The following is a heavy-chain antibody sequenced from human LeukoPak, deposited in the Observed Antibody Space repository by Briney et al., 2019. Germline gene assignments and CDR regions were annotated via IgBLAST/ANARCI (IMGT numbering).Heavy chain of an antibody. J-gene: IGHJ4*02. D-gene: IGHD3-9*01. CDR1: EFTVSSNY. Sequence: GGSLRLSCTASEFTVSSNYMSWVRQAPGKGLEWVSVIYSGGSTYYADSVKGRFTISRDNSKNTLYLQMNSLRAEDTAVYYRATTRNLRYFDWLDYWGQGTLVTASS. V-gene: IGHV3-66*02. CDR3: ATTRNLRYFDWLDY. CDR2: IYSGGST.